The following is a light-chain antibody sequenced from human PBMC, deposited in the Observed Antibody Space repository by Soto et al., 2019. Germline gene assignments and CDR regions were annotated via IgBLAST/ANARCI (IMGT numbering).Light chain of an antibody. CDR2: WAS. V-gene: IGKV4-1*01. Sequence: DIVMTQSPDSLAVSLGERATINCKSSQSVLYSSKNKNFFAWYQQKPGQPPKLRIYWASTRESGVPDRFSGGGSGTDFTLTISSLQAEDVAVYYCQQYFSSPLTFGGGTKVEIK. CDR1: QSVLYSSKNKNF. CDR3: QQYFSSPLT. J-gene: IGKJ4*01.